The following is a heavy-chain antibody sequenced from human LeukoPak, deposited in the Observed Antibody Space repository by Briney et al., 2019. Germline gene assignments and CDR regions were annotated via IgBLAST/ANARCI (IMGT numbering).Heavy chain of an antibody. CDR2: IYYRPTT. CDR1: GASIGSSLYF. J-gene: IGHJ4*02. D-gene: IGHD1-1*01. Sequence: SETLSLTCTVSGASIGSSLYFWGWFRQPPGKGLEWIGSIYYRPTTYYNPSLKSRGTISLDTSNNQFSLKLTSVTAADTAFYYCARGRNWNFQAYFDYWGQGTLVTVSS. CDR3: ARGRNWNFQAYFDY. V-gene: IGHV4-39*07.